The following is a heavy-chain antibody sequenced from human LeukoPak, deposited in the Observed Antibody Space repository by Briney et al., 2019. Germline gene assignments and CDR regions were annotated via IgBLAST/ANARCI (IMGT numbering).Heavy chain of an antibody. Sequence: GGSLRLSCAASGFTVSTNYMSWVRQAPGKGLEWVSLIYSGGNTYYADSVKGRFTISRDNSKNTLYLQMNSLSAEDTAVYYCAKPRGFGELFFDYWGQGTLVTVSS. J-gene: IGHJ4*02. CDR3: AKPRGFGELFFDY. V-gene: IGHV3-53*01. D-gene: IGHD3-10*01. CDR1: GFTVSTNY. CDR2: IYSGGNT.